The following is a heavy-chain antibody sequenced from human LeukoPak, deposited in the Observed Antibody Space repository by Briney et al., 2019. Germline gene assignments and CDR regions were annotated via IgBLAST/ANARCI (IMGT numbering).Heavy chain of an antibody. CDR3: AREYYDYVWGSPDYYGMDV. Sequence: PGGSLRLSCAASGFTFSSYAIHWVRQAPGKGLEWVAVISYDGSNKYYADSVKGRFTISRDNSKNTLYLQMNSLRAEDTAVYYCAREYYDYVWGSPDYYGMDVWGQGTTVTVSS. J-gene: IGHJ6*02. CDR1: GFTFSSYA. CDR2: ISYDGSNK. D-gene: IGHD3-16*01. V-gene: IGHV3-30*04.